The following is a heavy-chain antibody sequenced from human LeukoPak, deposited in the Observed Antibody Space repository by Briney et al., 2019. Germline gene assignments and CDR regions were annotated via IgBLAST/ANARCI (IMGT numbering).Heavy chain of an antibody. J-gene: IGHJ4*02. CDR3: SRAGANWGYRWYYDF. Sequence: GGSLRLSCAASGFSFSGFRMSWVRQAPGRGLEWVAKINQGGGEKDYVDSVRGRFTISRDNAKNSLFLQVNSLRVEDTAVYYCSRAGANWGYRWYYDFWGQGTLVTVSP. CDR2: INQGGGEK. D-gene: IGHD3/OR15-3a*01. CDR1: GFSFSGFR. V-gene: IGHV3-7*01.